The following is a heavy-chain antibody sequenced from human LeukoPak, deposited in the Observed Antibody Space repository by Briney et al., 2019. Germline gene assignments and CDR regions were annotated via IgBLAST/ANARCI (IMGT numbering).Heavy chain of an antibody. Sequence: GGSLRLSCAASGFTFSSYAVHWVRQAPGKGLDWVALISYDGSKKSYADSVKGRFTISRDNSKNTLYLEMKSLRAEDTAVYYCARSTSSEYDIYHFDYWGQGTLVTVSS. D-gene: IGHD3-9*01. CDR3: ARSTSSEYDIYHFDY. V-gene: IGHV3-30*07. J-gene: IGHJ4*02. CDR2: ISYDGSKK. CDR1: GFTFSSYA.